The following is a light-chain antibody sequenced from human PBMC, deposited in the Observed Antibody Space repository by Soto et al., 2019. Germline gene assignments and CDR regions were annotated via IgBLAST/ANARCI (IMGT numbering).Light chain of an antibody. Sequence: EIVLTQSPGTLSLSPGERATLSCRASQSVSSNNLAWYQQRPGQAPRVVIYGASTRATGIPERVSGSGSGTDFTLTITGLQSEDFAVYYCQQYESWPYTFGQGTKLEIK. CDR2: GAS. V-gene: IGKV3-20*01. CDR3: QQYESWPYT. J-gene: IGKJ2*01. CDR1: QSVSSNN.